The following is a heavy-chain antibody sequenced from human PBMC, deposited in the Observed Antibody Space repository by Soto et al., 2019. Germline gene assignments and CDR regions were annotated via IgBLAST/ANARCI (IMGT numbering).Heavy chain of an antibody. CDR3: AKDTDPYCGGDCYFGTFDI. CDR2: ISGSGGST. Sequence: PGGSLRLSCAASGFTFSSYAMSWVRQAPGKGLDLVSAISGSGGSTYYADSVKGRYTISRDNSKNTLYLQMNSLRAEDTAVYYCAKDTDPYCGGDCYFGTFDIWGQGTMVTVSS. J-gene: IGHJ3*02. CDR1: GFTFSSYA. D-gene: IGHD2-21*02. V-gene: IGHV3-23*01.